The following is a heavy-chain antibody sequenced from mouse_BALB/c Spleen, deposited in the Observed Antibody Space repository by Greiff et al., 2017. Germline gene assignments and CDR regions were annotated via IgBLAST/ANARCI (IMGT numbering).Heavy chain of an antibody. V-gene: IGHV5-4*02. J-gene: IGHJ4*01. D-gene: IGHD2-4*01. CDR3: ARGGNYDYDGAMDC. CDR2: ISDGGSYT. Sequence: EVKLVESGGGLVKPGGSLKLSCAASGFTFSDYYMYWVRQTPEKRLEWVATISDGGSYTYYPDSVKGRFTISRDNAKNNLYLQMSSLKSEDTAMYYCARGGNYDYDGAMDCWGRGTAVTVS. CDR1: GFTFSDYY.